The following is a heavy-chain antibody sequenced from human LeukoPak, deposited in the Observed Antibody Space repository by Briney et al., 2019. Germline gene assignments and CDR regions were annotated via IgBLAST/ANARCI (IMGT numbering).Heavy chain of an antibody. V-gene: IGHV3-7*01. J-gene: IGHJ4*02. CDR1: GFTFSSYW. Sequence: GGSLRLSCAASGFTFSSYWMSWVRQAPGKGLEWVANIKRDGSDKYYVDSVRGRFTISRDNAKNSLYLQMNSLSAEDTAVYYSARDGYYIVDYWGQGTLVTVSS. CDR3: ARDGYYIVDY. CDR2: IKRDGSDK. D-gene: IGHD1-26*01.